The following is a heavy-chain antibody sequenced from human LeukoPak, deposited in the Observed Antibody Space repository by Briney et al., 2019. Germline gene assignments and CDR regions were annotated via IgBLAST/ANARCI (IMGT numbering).Heavy chain of an antibody. Sequence: SVKVSCKASGGTFSSYAISWVRQAPGQGLEWMGGIIPIFGTANYAQKFQGRVTITTDGSTSTAYMELSSLRSEDTAVYYCARVPYYYDSSGYWSYFDYWGQGTLVTVSS. V-gene: IGHV1-69*05. J-gene: IGHJ4*02. CDR2: IIPIFGTA. CDR1: GGTFSSYA. CDR3: ARVPYYYDSSGYWSYFDY. D-gene: IGHD3-22*01.